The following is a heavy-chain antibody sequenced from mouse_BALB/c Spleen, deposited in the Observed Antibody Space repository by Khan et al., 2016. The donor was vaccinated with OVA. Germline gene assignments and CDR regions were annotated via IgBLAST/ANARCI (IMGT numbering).Heavy chain of an antibody. CDR1: GFTFTNYG. D-gene: IGHD2-14*01. CDR2: INTYTGEP. Sequence: QIQLVQSGPELKKPGETVQISCKASGFTFTNYGMNWVKQAPGKGLKWMGWINTYTGEPTFADDFKGRFAFSLKPFVSTAYLKINSLKNEDTATYFCARVGYNGTMDCWGQGTSVTVSS. J-gene: IGHJ4*01. CDR3: ARVGYNGTMDC. V-gene: IGHV9-3-1*01.